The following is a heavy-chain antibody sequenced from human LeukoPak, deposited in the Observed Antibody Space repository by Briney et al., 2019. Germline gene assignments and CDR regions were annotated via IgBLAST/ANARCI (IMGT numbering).Heavy chain of an antibody. V-gene: IGHV3-74*01. D-gene: IGHD3-10*01. Sequence: GGSLRLSCAASGFTFSSYWMHWVREAPGKGLVWVSRINSDGSSTSYADSVKGRFTISRDNAKNTLYLQMNSLRAEDTAVYYCARANYYGSGRAAFDIWGQGTMVTVSS. J-gene: IGHJ3*02. CDR1: GFTFSSYW. CDR2: INSDGSST. CDR3: ARANYYGSGRAAFDI.